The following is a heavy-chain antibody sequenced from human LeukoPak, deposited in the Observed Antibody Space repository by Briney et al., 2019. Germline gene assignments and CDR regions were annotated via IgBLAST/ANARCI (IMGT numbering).Heavy chain of an antibody. CDR2: IYPGDSDT. V-gene: IGHV5-51*01. CDR3: ARTSGDSTTLYPHAFDI. CDR1: GYSFTSYW. D-gene: IGHD2/OR15-2a*01. Sequence: GESLKISCKGSGYSFTSYWIGWVRQMPGKGLEWMGIIYPGDSDTGYSPSFQGQVTISADKSISTAYLQWSSLKASDTAMYYCARTSGDSTTLYPHAFDIWGQGTMVTVSS. J-gene: IGHJ3*02.